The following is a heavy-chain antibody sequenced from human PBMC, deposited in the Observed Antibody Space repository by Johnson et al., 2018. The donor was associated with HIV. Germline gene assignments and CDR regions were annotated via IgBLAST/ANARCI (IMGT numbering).Heavy chain of an antibody. CDR3: ARDRGSGWDDAFDI. D-gene: IGHD6-19*01. CDR1: GFTFSDYY. CDR2: ISSSGSTI. J-gene: IGHJ3*02. V-gene: IGHV3-11*04. Sequence: QVQLVESGGGVVQPGRSLRLSCAASGFTFSDYYMSWIRQAPGKGLEWVSYISSSGSTIYYADSVKGRFTISRDNAKNSLYLQMNSLRAEDTAVYYCARDRGSGWDDAFDIWGQGTMVTVSS.